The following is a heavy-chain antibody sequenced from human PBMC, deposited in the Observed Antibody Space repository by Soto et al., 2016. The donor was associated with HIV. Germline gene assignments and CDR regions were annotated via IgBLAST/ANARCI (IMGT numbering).Heavy chain of an antibody. CDR1: GFTFSNAW. V-gene: IGHV3-15*01. CDR2: IKSETDGGTT. D-gene: IGHD3-16*01. J-gene: IGHJ5*02. CDR3: TSHLYPT. Sequence: EVQLVESGGGLVKPGGSLRLSCAVSGFTFSNAWMSWVRQAPGKGLEWVGRIKSETDGGTTDYAAPVKGRFTISKDDSKNTLYLQMNSLKTEDTAVYYCTSHLYPTWGQGMLVTVSS.